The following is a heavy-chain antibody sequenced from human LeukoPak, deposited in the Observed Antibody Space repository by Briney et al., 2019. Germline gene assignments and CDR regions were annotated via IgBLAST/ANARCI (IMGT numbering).Heavy chain of an antibody. CDR1: GFTFSSYS. Sequence: PGGSLRLSCAASGFTFSSYSMNWVRQAPGKGLEWVSYISSSSSTIYYADSVKGRFTISRDNAKNSLHLQMNSLRAEDTAVYYCARDTRYQYYYGSGSSVPGAFDIWGQGTMVTVSS. V-gene: IGHV3-48*04. J-gene: IGHJ3*02. CDR3: ARDTRYQYYYGSGSSVPGAFDI. D-gene: IGHD3-10*01. CDR2: ISSSSSTI.